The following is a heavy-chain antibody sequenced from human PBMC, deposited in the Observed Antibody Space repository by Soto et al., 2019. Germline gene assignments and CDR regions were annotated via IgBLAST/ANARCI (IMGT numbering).Heavy chain of an antibody. Sequence: SQTLSLTCAISGDSVSSNSAAWNWIRQSPSRGLEWLGRTYYRSKWYNDYAVSVKSRITINPDTSKNQFSLQLNSVTPEDTAVYYCPRGEQLVGETPEWELVYYYYYGMDVGGQGTRVTVPS. CDR1: GDSVSSNSAA. J-gene: IGHJ6*02. D-gene: IGHD1-26*01. CDR2: TYYRSKWYN. V-gene: IGHV6-1*01. CDR3: PRGEQLVGETPEWELVYYYYYGMDV.